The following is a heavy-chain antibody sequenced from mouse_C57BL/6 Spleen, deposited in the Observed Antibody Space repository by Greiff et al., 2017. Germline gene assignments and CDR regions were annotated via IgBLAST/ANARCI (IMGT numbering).Heavy chain of an antibody. Sequence: QVQLQQPGAELVRPGSSVKLSCKASGYTFTSYWMHWVKQRPIQGLEWIGNIDPSDSETHYNQKFKDKATLTVDKSSSTAYMQLSSLTSEDSAVYYCAREGGNYGWYFDVWGTGTTVTVSS. CDR3: AREGGNYGWYFDV. D-gene: IGHD2-1*01. CDR2: IDPSDSET. CDR1: GYTFTSYW. V-gene: IGHV1-52*01. J-gene: IGHJ1*03.